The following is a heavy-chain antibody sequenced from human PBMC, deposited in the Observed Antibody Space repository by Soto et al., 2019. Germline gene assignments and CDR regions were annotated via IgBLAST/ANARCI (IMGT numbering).Heavy chain of an antibody. CDR3: ARRSAYYDFWSGYYDNYYYYGMDV. Sequence: SVKVSCKASGGTFSSYAISWVRQAPGQGLEWMGGIIPIFGTANYAQKFQGRVTITADESTSTAYMELGSLRPEDTAVYYCARRSAYYDFWSGYYDNYYYYGMDVWGQGTTVTVSS. CDR1: GGTFSSYA. J-gene: IGHJ6*02. CDR2: IIPIFGTA. D-gene: IGHD3-3*01. V-gene: IGHV1-69*13.